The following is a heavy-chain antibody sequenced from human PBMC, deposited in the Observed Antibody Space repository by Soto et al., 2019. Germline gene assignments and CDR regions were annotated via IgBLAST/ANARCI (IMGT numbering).Heavy chain of an antibody. Sequence: ASVKVSCKASGYTFIGFRLHWVRQAPGQGLEWMGWINPKSGDTSYAQKFQGRVTITADESTSIVFMEMSSLRFEDTAVYYCARSRAAAPPRVGMDVWGQGTTVTVSS. J-gene: IGHJ6*02. CDR2: INPKSGDT. CDR3: ARSRAAAPPRVGMDV. V-gene: IGHV1-2*02. D-gene: IGHD6-13*01. CDR1: GYTFIGFR.